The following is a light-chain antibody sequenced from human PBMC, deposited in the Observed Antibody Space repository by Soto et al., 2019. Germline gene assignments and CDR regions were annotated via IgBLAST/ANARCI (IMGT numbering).Light chain of an antibody. J-gene: IGLJ2*01. CDR2: EVS. CDR3: SSYAGSTL. V-gene: IGLV2-8*01. CDR1: SSDVGGYNY. Sequence: QSVLTQPTSASGSPGQSVTISCTGTSSDVGGYNYVSWYQQHPGKAPKLMIYEVSKRPSGVPDRFSGSKSGNTASLTVSGLQAEDEADYYCSSYAGSTLFGGGTKLTVL.